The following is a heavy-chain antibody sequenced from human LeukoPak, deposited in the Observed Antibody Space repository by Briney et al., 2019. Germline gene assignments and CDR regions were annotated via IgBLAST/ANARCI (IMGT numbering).Heavy chain of an antibody. V-gene: IGHV3-23*01. J-gene: IGHJ4*02. CDR2: ISGSGGST. Sequence: GGSLRLSCAGSGSTFSSYAMSWVRQAPGKGLEWVSAISGSGGSTFYADSVKGRFTISRDNSKNTLYLQMSSLRAEDTAVYYCARGYDSSGYYTEFGYWGQGTLVTVSS. CDR3: ARGYDSSGYYTEFGY. D-gene: IGHD3-22*01. CDR1: GSTFSSYA.